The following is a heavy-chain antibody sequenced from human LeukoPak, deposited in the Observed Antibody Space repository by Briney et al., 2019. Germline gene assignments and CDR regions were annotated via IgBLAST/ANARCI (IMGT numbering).Heavy chain of an antibody. CDR1: GGSISGYY. Sequence: PSETLSLTCTVSGGSISGYYWSWIRQPPGKGLEWIGYIYYSGSTNYNPSLKSRVTISVDTSKNQFSLKLSSVTAADTAVYYCARAGYDILTGYPPWYFDYWGQGTLVTVSS. V-gene: IGHV4-59*01. D-gene: IGHD3-9*01. J-gene: IGHJ4*02. CDR2: IYYSGST. CDR3: ARAGYDILTGYPPWYFDY.